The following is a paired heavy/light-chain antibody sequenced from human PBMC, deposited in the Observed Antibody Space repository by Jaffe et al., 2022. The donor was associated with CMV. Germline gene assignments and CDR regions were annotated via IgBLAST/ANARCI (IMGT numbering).Heavy chain of an antibody. Sequence: QVQLQQWGAGLLKPSETLSLTCAVYGGSFSGYYWSWIRQPPGKGLEWIGEINHSGSTNYNPSLKSRVTISVDTSKNQFSLKLSSVTAADTAVYYCARGGGDLSKSGSGKPHHPFPPSFDYWGQGTLVTVSS. CDR1: GGSFSGYY. J-gene: IGHJ4*02. CDR3: ARGGGDLSKSGSGKPHHPFPPSFDY. CDR2: INHSGST. D-gene: IGHD1-26*01. V-gene: IGHV4-34*01.
Light chain of an antibody. J-gene: IGLJ1*01. CDR2: KDS. CDR3: QSADSSGTYKV. V-gene: IGLV3-25*03. CDR1: ALPKQY. Sequence: SYELTQPPSVSVSPGQTARITCSGDALPKQYAYWYQQKPGQAPVLVIYKDSERPSGIPERFSGSSSGTTVTLTISGVQAEDEADYYCQSADSSGTYKVFGTGTKVTVL.